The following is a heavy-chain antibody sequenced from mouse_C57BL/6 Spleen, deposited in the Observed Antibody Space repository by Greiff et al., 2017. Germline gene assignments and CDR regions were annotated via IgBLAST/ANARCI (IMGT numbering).Heavy chain of an antibody. J-gene: IGHJ4*01. CDR1: GYTFTDYE. D-gene: IGHD1-1*01. V-gene: IGHV1-15*01. CDR2: IDPETGGT. Sequence: VQLQQSGAELVRPGASVTLSCKASGYTFTDYEMHWVKQTPVHGLEWIGAIDPETGGTAYNQKFKGKAILTADKSSSTAYMELRSLTSEDSAVYYCTRYYYGSSHYAMDYWGQGTSVTVSS. CDR3: TRYYYGSSHYAMDY.